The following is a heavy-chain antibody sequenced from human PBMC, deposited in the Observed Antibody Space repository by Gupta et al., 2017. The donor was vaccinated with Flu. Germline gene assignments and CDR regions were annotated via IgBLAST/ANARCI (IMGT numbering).Heavy chain of an antibody. V-gene: IGHV4-31*03. CDR3: ARERREVTTRWYGGRRRRYFHFYGMDV. CDR1: GSSINCANSY. J-gene: IGHJ6*01. CDR2: ISHSGTT. D-gene: IGHD1-26*01. Sequence: QVQLQQSGPGLVKASQPLSLACTLSGSSINCANSYLTCIRQHPGTGLELLGYISHSGTTSYNLSLQSRITMSVDTSTNQISLSLASVTAADTASYYCARERREVTTRWYGGRRRRYFHFYGMDVWGQGTTVTVSP.